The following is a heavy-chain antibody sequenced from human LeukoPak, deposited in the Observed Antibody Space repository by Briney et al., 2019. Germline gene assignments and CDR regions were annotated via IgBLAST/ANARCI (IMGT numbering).Heavy chain of an antibody. CDR3: AKEGDRAAARRRHVYYYYYMDV. CDR1: GFTFSSYA. CDR2: ISGSGGST. Sequence: GGSLRLSCAASGFTFSSYAMSWVRQAPGKGLEWVSAISGSGGSTYYADSVKGRFTISRDNSKNTLYPQMNSLRAEDTAVYYCAKEGDRAAARRRHVYYYYYMDVWGKGTTVTVSS. D-gene: IGHD6-6*01. J-gene: IGHJ6*03. V-gene: IGHV3-23*01.